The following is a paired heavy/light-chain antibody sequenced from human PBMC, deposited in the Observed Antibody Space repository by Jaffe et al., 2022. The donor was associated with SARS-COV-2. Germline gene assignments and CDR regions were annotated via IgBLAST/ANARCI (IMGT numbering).Light chain of an antibody. CDR3: QQYGSSPGT. J-gene: IGKJ1*01. CDR1: QSVSTNY. V-gene: IGKV3D-20*01. CDR2: ETS. Sequence: EIVLTQSPATLSLSPGERATLSCGTSQSVSTNYLAWYQQKPGLAPRLLIYETSRRAPGIPDRFSGSGSGTEFTLTVSRLEPEDFAVYYCQQYGSSPGTFGHGTKVETK.
Heavy chain of an antibody. CDR3: AKASAIFGVITEAGYAVDV. Sequence: EEQLLESGGGLVQPGGSLRLSCTASGFIFTSYAMGWVRQAPGKGLEWVSTISASGGSIYYADSVKGRFTISRDCSRDTLCLQMNGLRDEDTAVYFCAKASAIFGVITEAGYAVDVWGRGTTVTVSS. CDR2: ISASGGSI. CDR1: GFIFTSYA. J-gene: IGHJ6*02. D-gene: IGHD3-3*01. V-gene: IGHV3-23*01.